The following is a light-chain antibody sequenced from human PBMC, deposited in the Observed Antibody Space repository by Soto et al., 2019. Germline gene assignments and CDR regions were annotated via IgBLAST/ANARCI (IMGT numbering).Light chain of an antibody. J-gene: IGKJ5*01. V-gene: IGKV3-11*01. CDR3: QQRSYPIT. Sequence: IVMPQSPGTLSVSPGVRATLSCRASQTVISGYLAWYQQKPGQAPRLLIFDASTRATGIPVRLSGIGSESEFTLTISSLDPEYFAVYDCQQRSYPITFGQGTRLEIK. CDR2: DAS. CDR1: QTVISGY.